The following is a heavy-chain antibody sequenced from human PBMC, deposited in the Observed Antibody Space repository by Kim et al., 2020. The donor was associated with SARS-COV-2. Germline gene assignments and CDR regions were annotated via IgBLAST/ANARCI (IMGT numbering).Heavy chain of an antibody. D-gene: IGHD3-10*01. V-gene: IGHV4-59*13. Sequence: SETLSLTCTVSGVSISDYYWSWIRQSPGRGLEWMGYITYTGSTNYNPSLKRRVTMSVDTATNQISLKLSSVTSVDTRGFNCGNIRPARGDSGPWFHRRG. CDR2: ITYTGST. CDR1: GVSISDYY. CDR3: GNIRPARGDSGPWFHR. J-gene: IGHJ5*02.